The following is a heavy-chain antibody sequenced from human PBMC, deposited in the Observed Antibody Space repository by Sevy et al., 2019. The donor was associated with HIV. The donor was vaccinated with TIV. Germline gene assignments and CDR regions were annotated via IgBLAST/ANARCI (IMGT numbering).Heavy chain of an antibody. J-gene: IGHJ6*02. CDR1: GFTFSTYS. V-gene: IGHV3-21*01. CDR3: ARARGNYYYYGMDV. CDR2: ISSSSSYI. Sequence: GGSLRLSCAASGFTFSTYSMNWVRQAPGKGLEWVSSISSSSSYIYYADSVKGRFTISRDNAKNSLYLQMNSLRAEDTAVYYCARARGNYYYYGMDVWGQGTTVTASS.